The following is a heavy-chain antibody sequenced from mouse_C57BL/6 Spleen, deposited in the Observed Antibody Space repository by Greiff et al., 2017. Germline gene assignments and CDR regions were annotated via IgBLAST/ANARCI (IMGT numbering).Heavy chain of an antibody. Sequence: EVQLQQSGAELVKPGASVKLSCTASGFNIKDYYMHWVKQRTEQGLEWIGRIDPEDGETKSAPKFQGKATITADTSSNTAYLQLSSLTSEDTAVYYCARDSTTVVALDYWGQGTTLTVSS. V-gene: IGHV14-2*01. CDR2: IDPEDGET. CDR3: ARDSTTVVALDY. CDR1: GFNIKDYY. J-gene: IGHJ2*01. D-gene: IGHD1-1*01.